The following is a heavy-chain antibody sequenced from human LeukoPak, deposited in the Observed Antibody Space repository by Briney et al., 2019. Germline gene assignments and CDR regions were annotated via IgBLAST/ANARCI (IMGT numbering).Heavy chain of an antibody. Sequence: ASVKVSCKASGYTFTSFGITWVRQAPGQGLEWMGWISAYNGNTNYAQKLQGRVTMTTDTSTSTAYMELRSLRSDDTAVYYCARDLVSRGPYYYDSSGRTGYWGQGTLVTVSS. CDR2: ISAYNGNT. V-gene: IGHV1-18*01. CDR1: GYTFTSFG. D-gene: IGHD3-22*01. CDR3: ARDLVSRGPYYYDSSGRTGY. J-gene: IGHJ4*02.